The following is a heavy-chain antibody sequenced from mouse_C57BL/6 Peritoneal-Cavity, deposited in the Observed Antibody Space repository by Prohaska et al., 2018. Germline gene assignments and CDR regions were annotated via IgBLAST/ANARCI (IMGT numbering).Heavy chain of an antibody. Sequence: QVQLQQPGAELVKPGASVKLPCKASGYTFTSSWMHWVKQRPGRGLEWIGRIDPNSGGTKYNEKFKSKATLTVDKPSSTAYMQLSSLTSEDSAVYYCARSLYYGSSSFAYWGQGTLVTVSA. CDR3: ARSLYYGSSSFAY. D-gene: IGHD1-1*01. CDR1: GYTFTSSW. J-gene: IGHJ3*01. CDR2: IDPNSGGT. V-gene: IGHV1-72*01.